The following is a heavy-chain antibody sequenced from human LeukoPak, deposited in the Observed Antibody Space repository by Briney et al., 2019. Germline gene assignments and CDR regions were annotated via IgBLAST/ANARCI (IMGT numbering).Heavy chain of an antibody. D-gene: IGHD3-22*01. J-gene: IGHJ1*01. CDR3: TSTRISGYQIGEYFRH. V-gene: IGHV1-69*05. CDR1: GGTISSYA. CDR2: IIPIFGTT. Sequence: SVKVFCKASGGTISSYAIGWVRQAPGQGLEWMGRIIPIFGTTNYAQKFQGRVTITTDESTSTAYMELSSLRFEDTAVYYCTSTRISGYQIGEYFRHWGQGTLVTVSS.